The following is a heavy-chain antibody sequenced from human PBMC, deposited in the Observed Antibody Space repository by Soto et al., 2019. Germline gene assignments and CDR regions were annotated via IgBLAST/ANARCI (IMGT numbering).Heavy chain of an antibody. V-gene: IGHV3-33*01. J-gene: IGHJ6*02. CDR3: ARDYYDSSGYQSYYYGMDV. D-gene: IGHD3-22*01. Sequence: PGGSLRLSCAASGFTFSSCGMHWVRQAPGKGLEWVAVIWYDGSNKYYADSVKGRFTISRDNSKNTLYLQMNSLRAEDTAVYYCARDYYDSSGYQSYYYGMDVWGQGTTVTVSS. CDR1: GFTFSSCG. CDR2: IWYDGSNK.